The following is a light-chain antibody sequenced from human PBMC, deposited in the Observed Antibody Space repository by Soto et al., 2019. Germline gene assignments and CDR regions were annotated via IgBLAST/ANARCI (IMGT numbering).Light chain of an antibody. CDR1: QSVSSN. V-gene: IGKV3-15*01. Sequence: EIVITESPATLSVSPGEKATLSCRASQSVSSNLAWYQQKPGQAPRLLIYGASTRATGIPARFSGSGSGTEFTLTISSLQSEDFAVYYCQQYNNWRTFGQGTKVAI. J-gene: IGKJ1*01. CDR3: QQYNNWRT. CDR2: GAS.